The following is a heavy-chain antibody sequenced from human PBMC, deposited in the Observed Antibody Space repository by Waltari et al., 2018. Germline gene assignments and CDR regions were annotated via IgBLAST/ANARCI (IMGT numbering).Heavy chain of an antibody. V-gene: IGHV4-4*07. Sequence: QVQLQDSGPRLVKPSETLSLTCTVSGGTISGYYWNWIRQPAGKGLEWIGRVYTSGSTNYNPSLKSRVTMSVDTSKNQFSLKLSSVTAADTAVYFCAREIDRGPGRWFDPWGQGTWSPSPQ. D-gene: IGHD1-26*01. CDR1: GGTISGYY. CDR3: AREIDRGPGRWFDP. CDR2: VYTSGST. J-gene: IGHJ5*02.